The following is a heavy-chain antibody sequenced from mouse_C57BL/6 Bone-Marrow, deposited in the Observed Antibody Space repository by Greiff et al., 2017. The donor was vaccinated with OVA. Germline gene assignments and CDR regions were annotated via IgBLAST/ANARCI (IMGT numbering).Heavy chain of an antibody. CDR2: IYPGDGDT. J-gene: IGHJ2*01. Sequence: QVQLQQSGPELVKPGASVKISCKASGYAFSSSWMNWVKQRPGKGLEWIGRIYPGDGDTNYNGKFKGKATLTADKSSSTAYMQLSSLTSEDSAVYFCAGAPRRYFDYWGQGTTLTVSS. CDR3: AGAPRRYFDY. CDR1: GYAFSSSW. V-gene: IGHV1-82*01.